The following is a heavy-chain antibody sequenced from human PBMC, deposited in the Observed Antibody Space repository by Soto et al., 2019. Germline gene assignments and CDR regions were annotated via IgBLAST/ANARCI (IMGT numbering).Heavy chain of an antibody. CDR1: GGTFSSYA. J-gene: IGHJ6*02. V-gene: IGHV1-69*06. CDR3: ARGHIVATIFDYYYYGMDV. CDR2: IIPIFGTA. D-gene: IGHD5-12*01. Sequence: SVKVSCKASGGTFSSYAISWVRQAPGQGLEWMGGIIPIFGTANYAQKFQGRVTITADKSTSTAYMELSSLRSEDTAVYYCARGHIVATIFDYYYYGMDVWGRGTTVTVSS.